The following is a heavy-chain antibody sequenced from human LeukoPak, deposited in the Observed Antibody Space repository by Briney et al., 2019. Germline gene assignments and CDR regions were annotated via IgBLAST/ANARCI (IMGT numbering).Heavy chain of an antibody. CDR1: GFTFSSYW. V-gene: IGHV3-7*01. J-gene: IGHJ4*02. Sequence: QTGGSLRLSCAASGFTFSSYWMSWVRQAPGKGLGWVANIHQDGGQKFYVDSVEGRFTISRDNAKDSVYLHKNSLRADDTAVYYCARGNSFDYWGQGTLVTVSS. CDR2: IHQDGGQK. CDR3: ARGNSFDY. D-gene: IGHD1-1*01.